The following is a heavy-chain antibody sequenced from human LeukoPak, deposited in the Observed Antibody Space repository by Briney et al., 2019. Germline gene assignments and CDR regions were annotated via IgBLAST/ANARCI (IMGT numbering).Heavy chain of an antibody. J-gene: IGHJ5*02. Sequence: GSLRLSCAASGFTFSSYWMHWIRQPPGKGLEWIGYIYYSGSTNYNPSLKSRVTISVDTSKNQFSLKLSSVTAADTAVYYCARSRAVVTTTTNWFDPWGQGTLVTVSS. D-gene: IGHD2-21*02. CDR2: IYYSGST. CDR3: ARSRAVVTTTTNWFDP. CDR1: GFTFSSYW. V-gene: IGHV4-59*01.